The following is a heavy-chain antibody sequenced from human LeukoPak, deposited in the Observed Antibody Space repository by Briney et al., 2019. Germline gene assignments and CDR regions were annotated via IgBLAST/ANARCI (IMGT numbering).Heavy chain of an antibody. V-gene: IGHV3-23*01. CDR2: ISNNGGYT. D-gene: IGHD4-17*01. J-gene: IGHJ3*02. Sequence: GGTLRLSCAASGFTFSSSAMSWVRQAPGKGLEWVSAISNNGGYTYYADSVQGRFTISRDNSKSTLCLQMNSLRAEDTAVYYCAKDVRDDDYGDFDAFDIWGQGTMVTVSS. CDR1: GFTFSSSA. CDR3: AKDVRDDDYGDFDAFDI.